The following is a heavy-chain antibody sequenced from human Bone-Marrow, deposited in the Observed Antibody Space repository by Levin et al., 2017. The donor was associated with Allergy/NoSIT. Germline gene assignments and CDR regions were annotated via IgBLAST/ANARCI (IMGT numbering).Heavy chain of an antibody. CDR2: ISYDGNSE. D-gene: IGHD6-19*01. Sequence: PGGSLRLSCAASGFTFSAYGIHWVRQAPGKGLEWVALISYDGNSEYYAESVKGRFTISRDNSKNMIYLEIKSLRSDDTAIYYCARVAEVAGIAPWGQGTLVTVSS. CDR1: GFTFSAYG. CDR3: ARVAEVAGIAP. J-gene: IGHJ5*02. V-gene: IGHV3-30*03.